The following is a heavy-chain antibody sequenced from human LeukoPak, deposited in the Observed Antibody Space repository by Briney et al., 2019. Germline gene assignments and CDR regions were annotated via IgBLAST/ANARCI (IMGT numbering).Heavy chain of an antibody. CDR3: ARESLGTGGGY. CDR2: IYYSGST. V-gene: IGHV4-39*07. CDR1: GGSISSSSYY. J-gene: IGHJ4*02. Sequence: SETLSLTCTVSGGSISSSSYYWGWVRQPPGKGLEWIGSIYYSGSTYYNPSLKSRVTISVDTSKNQFSLKLSSVTAADTAVYYCARESLGTGGGYWGQGTLVTVSS. D-gene: IGHD7-27*01.